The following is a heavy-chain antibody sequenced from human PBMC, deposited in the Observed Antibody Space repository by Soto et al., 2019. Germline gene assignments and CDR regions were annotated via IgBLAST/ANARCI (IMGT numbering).Heavy chain of an antibody. J-gene: IGHJ6*02. V-gene: IGHV3-30-3*01. CDR2: ISHDGSNK. CDR3: ARAVTSDYYYGMDV. Sequence: GGPLSLSSAASVFTFTSYAMHGVRHAPGKGPGRVAEISHDGSNKYYADSVKGRFTISRDNSKNTPYLQMNSLRAEDTAVYYCARAVTSDYYYGMDVWGQGTTVTVSS. CDR1: VFTFTSYA. D-gene: IGHD2-2*01.